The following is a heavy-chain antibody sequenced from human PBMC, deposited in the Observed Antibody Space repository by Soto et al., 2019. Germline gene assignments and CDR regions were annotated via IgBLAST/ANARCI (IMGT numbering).Heavy chain of an antibody. Sequence: SETLSLTCAVYGGSFSGYYWSWIRQPPGKGLEWIGEINHSGSTNYNPSLKSRVTISVDTSKNQFSLKLSSVTAADTAVYYCARISGSYDFWSGYPEAYYMDVWGKGTTVTVSS. CDR3: ARISGSYDFWSGYPEAYYMDV. J-gene: IGHJ6*03. CDR1: GGSFSGYY. CDR2: INHSGST. D-gene: IGHD3-3*01. V-gene: IGHV4-34*01.